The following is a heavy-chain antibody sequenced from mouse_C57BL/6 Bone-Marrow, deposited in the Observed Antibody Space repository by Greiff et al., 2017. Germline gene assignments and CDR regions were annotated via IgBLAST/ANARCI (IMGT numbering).Heavy chain of an antibody. D-gene: IGHD3-1*01. J-gene: IGHJ2*01. CDR1: GYTFTSYW. CDR3: GALDY. V-gene: IGHV1-69*01. CDR2: IDPSDSYT. Sequence: QVQLKQPGAELVMPGASVKLSCKASGYTFTSYWMHWVKQRPGQGLEWIGEIDPSDSYTNYNQKFKGKSTLTVDKSSSTAYMQLSCLTSEDSAVYYCGALDYWGQGTTLTVSS.